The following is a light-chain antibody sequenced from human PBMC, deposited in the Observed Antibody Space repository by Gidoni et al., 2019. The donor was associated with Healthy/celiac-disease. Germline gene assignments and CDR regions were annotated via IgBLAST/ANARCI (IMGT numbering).Light chain of an antibody. Sequence: EIVLTQSPGTLSLSPGERATLSCRASQSVSSCYLAQYQQKPGQAPRLLIYGASSRATGIPDRFSGSGSGTDFTLTISRLEPEDFAVYYCQKYGSSPWTFGQGTKVEIK. V-gene: IGKV3-20*01. CDR3: QKYGSSPWT. J-gene: IGKJ1*01. CDR2: GAS. CDR1: QSVSSCY.